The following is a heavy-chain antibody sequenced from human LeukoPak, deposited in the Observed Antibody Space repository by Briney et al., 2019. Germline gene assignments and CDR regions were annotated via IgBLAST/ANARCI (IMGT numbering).Heavy chain of an antibody. CDR3: ARDRGDYYDSSGYYYWFDP. J-gene: IGHJ5*02. V-gene: IGHV1-3*01. CDR1: GYTFTSYA. Sequence: GASVTVSCTASGYTFTSYAMHWVRQAPGQRLEWMGWINAGNGNTKYSQKFQGRVTITRDTSASTAYMELSSLRSEDTAVYYCARDRGDYYDSSGYYYWFDPWGQGTLVTVSS. D-gene: IGHD3-22*01. CDR2: INAGNGNT.